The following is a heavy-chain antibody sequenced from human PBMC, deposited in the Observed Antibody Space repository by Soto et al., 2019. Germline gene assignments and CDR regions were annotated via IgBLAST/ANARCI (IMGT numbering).Heavy chain of an antibody. CDR1: GFTFSSYS. J-gene: IGHJ4*02. V-gene: IGHV3-48*02. Sequence: EVQLVESGGGLVQWGGSLRLSCAASGFTFSSYSVNWVRQAPGKGLEWVSYISSGSKTIYYADSVKGRFTVSRDNAKNSKYSQMNSLRDEDTAVYYCTREDILGARSFDYWGQGTLVTVSS. CDR2: ISSGSKTI. CDR3: TREDILGARSFDY. D-gene: IGHD1-26*01.